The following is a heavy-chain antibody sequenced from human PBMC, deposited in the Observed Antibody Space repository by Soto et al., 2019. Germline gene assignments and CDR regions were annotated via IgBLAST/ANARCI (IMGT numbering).Heavy chain of an antibody. J-gene: IGHJ4*02. CDR2: SYYSGST. Sequence: QVQLQESGPGLVKPSETLSLTCTVSGGSISSYYWSWIRQPPGKGLEWIGYSYYSGSTNYNPSLKSRVSIAVDTSKNQFSLTLSSVTAADTAVYYCARATWLQFGGPHYFDYWGQGTLVTVSS. D-gene: IGHD5-12*01. CDR1: GGSISSYY. V-gene: IGHV4-59*01. CDR3: ARATWLQFGGPHYFDY.